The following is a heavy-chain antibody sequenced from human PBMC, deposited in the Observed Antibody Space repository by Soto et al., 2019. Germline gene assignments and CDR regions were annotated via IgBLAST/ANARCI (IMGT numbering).Heavy chain of an antibody. Sequence: SETLSLTCTVSGCSISSCGYYWVWLRQPPGQGLDWFGYIYYSGSTNYNPSLKSRVTISVDTSKNQFSLKLSSVTAADTAVYYCARDRRIYDILTGFSSPTDDAFDIWGQGTMVT. CDR2: IYYSGST. V-gene: IGHV4-61*08. CDR1: GCSISSCGYY. D-gene: IGHD3-9*01. J-gene: IGHJ3*02. CDR3: ARDRRIYDILTGFSSPTDDAFDI.